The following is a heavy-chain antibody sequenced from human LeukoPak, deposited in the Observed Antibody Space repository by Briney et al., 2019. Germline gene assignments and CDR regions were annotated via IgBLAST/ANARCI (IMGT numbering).Heavy chain of an antibody. Sequence: PSETLSLTCAVSGYSISSGYYWGWIRPPPGKGLEWIGSIYHSGSTYYNPSLKSRVTISVDTSKNQFSLKLSSVTAADTAVYYCARHRGSSSYYYYMDVWGKGTTVTVSS. J-gene: IGHJ6*03. CDR1: GYSISSGYY. D-gene: IGHD6-6*01. CDR2: IYHSGST. V-gene: IGHV4-38-2*01. CDR3: ARHRGSSSYYYYMDV.